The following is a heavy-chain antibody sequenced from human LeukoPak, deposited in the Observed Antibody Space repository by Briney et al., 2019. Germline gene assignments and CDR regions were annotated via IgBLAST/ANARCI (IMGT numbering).Heavy chain of an antibody. CDR2: MNPNSGNT. CDR1: GYTFTSYD. CDR3: ARDPGTTQTLHDAFDI. J-gene: IGHJ3*02. D-gene: IGHD1-7*01. Sequence: ASVKVSCKASGYTFTSYDINWVRQATGQGLEWMGWMNPNSGNTGYAQKFQGRVTITRNTSISTAYMELSSLRAEDTAVYYCARDPGTTQTLHDAFDIWGQGTMVTVPS. V-gene: IGHV1-8*03.